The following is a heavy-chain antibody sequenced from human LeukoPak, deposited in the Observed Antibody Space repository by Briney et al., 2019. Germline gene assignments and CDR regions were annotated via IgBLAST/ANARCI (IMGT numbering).Heavy chain of an antibody. Sequence: GGSLRLSCAASGFTFSNAWMNLGRQAPGKGLEWVCRIKRKTDGGTTDYAAPVKGRFTISRDDSKNTLYLQMNSLKTEDTAVYYCTTQLAAYYFDYWGQGTLVTVSS. CDR2: IKRKTDGGTT. J-gene: IGHJ4*02. CDR3: TTQLAAYYFDY. D-gene: IGHD6-13*01. V-gene: IGHV3-15*01. CDR1: GFTFSNAW.